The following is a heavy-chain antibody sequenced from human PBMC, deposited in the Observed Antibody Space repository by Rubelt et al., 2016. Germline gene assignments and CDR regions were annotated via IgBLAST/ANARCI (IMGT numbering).Heavy chain of an antibody. CDR2: IYYSGST. V-gene: IGHV4-39*01. CDR3: AAAPESSGYYGNFDY. CDR1: GGSISSSSYY. Sequence: QLQLQESGPGLVKPSETLSLTCTVSGGSISSSSYYWGWIRQPPGKGLEWLGSIYYSGSTYYNPSLKSRVTISVDTSKNQFSPKLSSVTAADTAVYYCAAAPESSGYYGNFDYWGQGTLVTVSS. D-gene: IGHD3-22*01. J-gene: IGHJ4*02.